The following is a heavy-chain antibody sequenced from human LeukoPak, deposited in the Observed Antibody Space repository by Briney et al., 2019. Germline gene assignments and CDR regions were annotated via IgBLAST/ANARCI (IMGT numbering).Heavy chain of an antibody. D-gene: IGHD2-15*01. Sequence: GASVKVSCKASGYTFTGYYMHWVRQAPGRGLEWMGWINPNSGGTNYAQKFQGRVTMTRDTSISTAYMELSRLRSDDTAVYYCATIAGYCSGGSCFGKPEYFDYWGQGTLVTVSS. V-gene: IGHV1-2*02. CDR2: INPNSGGT. CDR1: GYTFTGYY. J-gene: IGHJ4*02. CDR3: ATIAGYCSGGSCFGKPEYFDY.